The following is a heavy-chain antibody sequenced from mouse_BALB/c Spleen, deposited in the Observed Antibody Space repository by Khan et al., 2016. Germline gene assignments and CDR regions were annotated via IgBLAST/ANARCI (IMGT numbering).Heavy chain of an antibody. Sequence: EVELVESGGGLVQPGDSLRLSCATSGFTFIDYYMSWVRQPPGKALEWLGFIRNKANGYTTEYSASVKGRFTISRDNYQSILYLQMNTLRSEDCATYYCARDSSTMITLDYWGQGTTLTVSS. CDR1: GFTFIDYY. D-gene: IGHD2-4*01. V-gene: IGHV7-3*02. CDR3: ARDSSTMITLDY. CDR2: IRNKANGYTT. J-gene: IGHJ2*01.